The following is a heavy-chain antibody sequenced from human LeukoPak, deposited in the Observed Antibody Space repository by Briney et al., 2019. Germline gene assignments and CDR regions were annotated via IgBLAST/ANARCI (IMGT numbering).Heavy chain of an antibody. CDR1: GFTFGDYA. CDR3: TRDRRITIFGVDPYYYYMDV. Sequence: PGRSLRLSCTASGFTFGDYAMSWVRQAPGKGLEWVGFIRSKAYGGTTEYAASVKGRFTISRDDSKSIAYLQMNSLKTEDTAVYYCTRDRRITIFGVDPYYYYMDVWDKGTTVTVSS. J-gene: IGHJ6*03. CDR2: IRSKAYGGTT. D-gene: IGHD3-3*01. V-gene: IGHV3-49*04.